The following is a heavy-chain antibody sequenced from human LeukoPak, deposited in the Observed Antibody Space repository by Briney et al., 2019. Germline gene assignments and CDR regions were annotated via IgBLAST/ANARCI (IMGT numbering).Heavy chain of an antibody. Sequence: ASVKVSCKASGYTFTSYDIHWERQATGQGLEWMGSMNPNSGNTGYAQKFQGRVTMTRNTSISTAYMELSSLRSEDTAVYYCARGRIQLWTNDYWGQGTLVSVSS. CDR1: GYTFTSYD. D-gene: IGHD5-18*01. J-gene: IGHJ4*02. V-gene: IGHV1-8*01. CDR2: MNPNSGNT. CDR3: ARGRIQLWTNDY.